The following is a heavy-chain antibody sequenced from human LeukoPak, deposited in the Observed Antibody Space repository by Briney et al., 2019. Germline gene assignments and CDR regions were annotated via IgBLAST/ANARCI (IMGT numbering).Heavy chain of an antibody. CDR2: INHSGST. V-gene: IGHV4-34*01. Sequence: PSETLSLTCAVYGGSFSGYYWSWIRQPPGKGLEWIGEINHSGSTNYNPSLKSRVTISVDTSKKQFSLKLSSVTAADTAVYYCARRTIVVVPAAIGYYYYGMDVWGQGSTVTVSS. CDR3: ARRTIVVVPAAIGYYYYGMDV. CDR1: GGSFSGYY. J-gene: IGHJ6*02. D-gene: IGHD2-2*02.